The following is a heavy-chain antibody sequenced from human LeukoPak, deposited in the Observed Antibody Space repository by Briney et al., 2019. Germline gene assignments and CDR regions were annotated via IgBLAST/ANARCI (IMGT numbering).Heavy chain of an antibody. CDR3: ARAETAIVLMVYAYFDY. CDR2: INTNTGNP. CDR1: GYTFTSYA. V-gene: IGHV7-4-1*02. J-gene: IGHJ4*02. Sequence: EASVKVSCKASGYTFTSYAMNWVRQAPGQGLEWMGWINTNTGNPTYAQGFTGRFVFSLDTSVSTAYLQISSLKAEDTAVYYCARAETAIVLMVYAYFDYWGQGTLVTASS. D-gene: IGHD2-8*01.